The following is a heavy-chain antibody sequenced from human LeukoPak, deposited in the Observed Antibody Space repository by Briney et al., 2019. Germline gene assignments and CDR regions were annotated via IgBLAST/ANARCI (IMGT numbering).Heavy chain of an antibody. CDR3: ARDLAWDAFDI. J-gene: IGHJ3*02. CDR1: GFTFSSYS. Sequence: GGPLRLSCAASGFTFSSYSMNWVRQAPGKGLEWVSSISSTSSYIYYADSVKGRFTISRDNAKNSLYLQMNSLRAEDTAVYYCARDLAWDAFDIWGQGTMVTVSS. V-gene: IGHV3-21*01. CDR2: ISSTSSYI.